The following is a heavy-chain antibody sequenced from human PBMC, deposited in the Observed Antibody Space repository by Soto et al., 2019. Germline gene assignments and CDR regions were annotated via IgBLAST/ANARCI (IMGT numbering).Heavy chain of an antibody. D-gene: IGHD6-19*01. Sequence: ASVKVSCKASGYTFTSYYMHWVRQAPGQGLEWMGIINPSGGSTSYAQKFQGRVTMTRDTSTSTVYMELSSLRSEDTAVYYCARDRASGIAVAGTFWFDPWGQGTLVTVSS. CDR3: ARDRASGIAVAGTFWFDP. J-gene: IGHJ5*02. CDR1: GYTFTSYY. V-gene: IGHV1-46*03. CDR2: INPSGGST.